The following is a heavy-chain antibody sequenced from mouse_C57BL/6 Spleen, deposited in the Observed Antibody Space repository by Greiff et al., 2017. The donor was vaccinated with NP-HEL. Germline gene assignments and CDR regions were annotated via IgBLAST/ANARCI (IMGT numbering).Heavy chain of an antibody. CDR3: ASPSTPWYFDV. CDR1: GFNIKNTY. J-gene: IGHJ1*03. Sequence: VQLQQSVAELVRPGASVKLSCTASGFNIKNTYMQWVKQRPEQGLEWIGRIDPANGNTKYAPKFQGKATITADTSSNTAYLQLSSLTSEDTAIYYCASPSTPWYFDVWGTGTTVTVSS. D-gene: IGHD2-1*01. CDR2: IDPANGNT. V-gene: IGHV14-3*01.